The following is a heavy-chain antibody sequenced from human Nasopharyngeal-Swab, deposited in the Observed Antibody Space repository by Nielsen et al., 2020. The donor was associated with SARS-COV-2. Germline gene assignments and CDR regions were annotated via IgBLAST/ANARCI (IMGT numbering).Heavy chain of an antibody. CDR2: IYYSGST. CDR3: VGGDTAIIEPAIYYYYGMDV. V-gene: IGHV4-39*01. CDR1: GGSISSSSYY. D-gene: IGHD5-18*01. J-gene: IGHJ6*02. Sequence: SETLFLTCTVSGGSISSSSYYWGWIRQPPGKGLEWIGSIYYSGSTYYNPSLKSRVTISVDTSKNQFSLKLSSVTAADTAVYYCVGGDTAIIEPAIYYYYGMDVWGQGTTVTVSS.